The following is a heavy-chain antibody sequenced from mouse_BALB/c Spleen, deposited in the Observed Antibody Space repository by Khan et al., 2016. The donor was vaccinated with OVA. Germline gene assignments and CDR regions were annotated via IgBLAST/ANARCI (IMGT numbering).Heavy chain of an antibody. V-gene: IGHV2-2*02. CDR1: GFSLTSYG. CDR3: ARIFIGTTDYAMDY. J-gene: IGHJ4*01. Sequence: QIQLVQSGPGLVQPSQSLSITCTVSGFSLTSYGVHWVRQSPGKGLEWLGVIWSGGSTDYNAAFISRLSISKDNSKSQVFFKMNSLQANDTAIYYFARIFIGTTDYAMDYWGQGTSVTVSS. D-gene: IGHD2-14*01. CDR2: IWSGGST.